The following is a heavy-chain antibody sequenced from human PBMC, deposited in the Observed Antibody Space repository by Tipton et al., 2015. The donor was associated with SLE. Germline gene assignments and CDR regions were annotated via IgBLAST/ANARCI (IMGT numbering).Heavy chain of an antibody. Sequence: TLSLTCAVSGYSISSGYYWGWIRQPPGKGLEWIGYIYYSGSTYYNPSLKSRVTISVDTSKNQFSLKLSSVTAADTAVYYCARDTGEGFDYWGQGTLVTVSS. V-gene: IGHV4-31*11. J-gene: IGHJ4*02. CDR1: GYSISSGYY. D-gene: IGHD4-11*01. CDR3: ARDTGEGFDY. CDR2: IYYSGST.